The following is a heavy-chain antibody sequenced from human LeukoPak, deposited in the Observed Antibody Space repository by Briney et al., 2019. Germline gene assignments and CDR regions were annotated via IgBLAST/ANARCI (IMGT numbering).Heavy chain of an antibody. D-gene: IGHD3-22*01. CDR2: IKSKTDGGTI. J-gene: IGHJ4*02. CDR3: STTYYYDSSEGY. Sequence: GRSLRLSCAASGFTFSSYAMHWVRQAPGKGLEWVGRIKSKTDGGTIDHAAPVKGRFTISRDDSKNTLYLQMNSLKTEDTAVYYCSTTYYYDSSEGYWGQGTLVTVSS. V-gene: IGHV3-15*07. CDR1: GFTFSSYA.